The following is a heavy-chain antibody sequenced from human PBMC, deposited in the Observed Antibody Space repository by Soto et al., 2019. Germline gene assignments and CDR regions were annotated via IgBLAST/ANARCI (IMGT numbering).Heavy chain of an antibody. J-gene: IGHJ5*02. CDR2: IYWDDDK. Sequence: QITLKESGPTLVKPTQTLTLTCTFSGFSLSTSGVGVGWIRQPPGKALEWLALIYWDDDKRYSPSLKSRLSITKDTSKNLVVLTMTNMDPVDTATYYCAHRRRTFFGRGGWFDPCGQGTLVTVS. CDR3: AHRRRTFFGRGGWFDP. CDR1: GFSLSTSGVG. D-gene: IGHD3-3*01. V-gene: IGHV2-5*02.